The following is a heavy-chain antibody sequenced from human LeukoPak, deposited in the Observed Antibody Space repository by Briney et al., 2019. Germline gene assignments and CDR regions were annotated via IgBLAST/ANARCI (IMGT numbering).Heavy chain of an antibody. Sequence: GGSLRLSCAASGITFGNNWMRWVRQGPGKGLVWISHIYNNGGGTIYADSVKGRFTVSRDNAKTTLYLQMNSLRAEDRPVYYCARDVPQHWLDTWGEGRQGTVSS. CDR1: GITFGNNW. J-gene: IGHJ5*02. V-gene: IGHV3-74*01. CDR2: IYNNGGGT. CDR3: ARDVPQHWLDT.